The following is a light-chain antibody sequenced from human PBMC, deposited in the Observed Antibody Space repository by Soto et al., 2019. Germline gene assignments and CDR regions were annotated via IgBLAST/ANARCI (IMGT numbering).Light chain of an antibody. CDR2: GAS. CDR1: QSVSSSF. V-gene: IGKV3-20*01. Sequence: EIVLTKSPGTLSLSPGERATLSCRASQSVSSSFLAWYQQKAGQAPRLLIYGASRRATGIPDRFSGSGSGTDFTLTISSLEPEDFAVYYCQQYGSSGTFGQGTKVDIK. J-gene: IGKJ1*01. CDR3: QQYGSSGT.